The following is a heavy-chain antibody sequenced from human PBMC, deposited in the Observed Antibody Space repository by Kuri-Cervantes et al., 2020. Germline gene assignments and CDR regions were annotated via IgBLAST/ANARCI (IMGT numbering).Heavy chain of an antibody. D-gene: IGHD4-17*01. CDR3: ASPSSDGDYYYYYGMDV. CDR2: IKNKPGGETA. V-gene: IGHV3-15*01. Sequence: GGSLRLSCAGSGFTFSNAWMSWARQAPGKGLEWVGRIKNKPGGETAECAAPVKGRFTISRDDSKNTLYLQMNSLRAEDTAVYYCASPSSDGDYYYYYGMDVWGQGTTVTVSS. J-gene: IGHJ6*02. CDR1: GFTFSNAW.